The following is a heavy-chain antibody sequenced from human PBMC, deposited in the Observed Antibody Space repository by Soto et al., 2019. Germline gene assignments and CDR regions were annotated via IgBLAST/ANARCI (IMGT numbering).Heavy chain of an antibody. V-gene: IGHV3-23*01. CDR1: GFTFSSYA. D-gene: IGHD3-22*01. CDR2: ISGSGGST. CDR3: AKDSDYDSRIRNYYYYGMDV. Sequence: EVQLLESGGGLVQPGGSLRLSCAASGFTFSSYAMSWVRQAPGKGLEWVSAISGSGGSTYYADSVKGRFTISRDNSKNTLYLQMNSLRAEDTAVYYCAKDSDYDSRIRNYYYYGMDVWGQGTTVTVSS. J-gene: IGHJ6*02.